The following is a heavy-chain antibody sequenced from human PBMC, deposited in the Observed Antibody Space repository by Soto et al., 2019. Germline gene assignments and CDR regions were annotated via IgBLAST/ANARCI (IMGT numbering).Heavy chain of an antibody. Sequence: ASVKVSCKASGYTFTGYYMHWVRQAPGQGLECMGWINPNNGDTNYAQKFQGRATMTRDTSISTAYLEVSRLRSDDTAVYYCARSVSFITPRPDYWGQGTLVTVSS. J-gene: IGHJ4*02. D-gene: IGHD6-6*01. V-gene: IGHV1-2*02. CDR3: ARSVSFITPRPDY. CDR2: INPNNGDT. CDR1: GYTFTGYY.